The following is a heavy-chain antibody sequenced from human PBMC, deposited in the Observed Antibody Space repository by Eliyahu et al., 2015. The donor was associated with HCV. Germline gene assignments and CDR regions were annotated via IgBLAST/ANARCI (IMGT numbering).Heavy chain of an antibody. Sequence: QLQLQESGPGLVKPSETLSLTCTVSGGSISSSSYYWGWIRQPPGKGLEWIGSIYYSGSTYYNPSLKSRVTISVDTSKNQFSLKLSSVTAADTAVYYCARDLRAAAAPGYYYYGMDVWGQGTTVTVSS. CDR2: IYYSGST. CDR3: ARDLRAAAAPGYYYYGMDV. D-gene: IGHD6-13*01. V-gene: IGHV4-39*07. J-gene: IGHJ6*02. CDR1: GGSISSSSYY.